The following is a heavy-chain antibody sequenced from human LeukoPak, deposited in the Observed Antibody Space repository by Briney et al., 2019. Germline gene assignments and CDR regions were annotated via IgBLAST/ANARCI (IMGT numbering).Heavy chain of an antibody. CDR1: GFTFSSYA. CDR2: ISGSGGST. J-gene: IGHJ3*02. D-gene: IGHD3-3*01. V-gene: IGHV3-23*01. Sequence: PGGTLGLSCAASGFTFSSYATTWVRQAPGKGLEWVSVISGSGGSTYYADSVKGRFTISRDNSKNTVYLQMNSLRAEDTAVYHCAKDIGYDFWNGRDAFDIWGQGTMVTVSS. CDR3: AKDIGYDFWNGRDAFDI.